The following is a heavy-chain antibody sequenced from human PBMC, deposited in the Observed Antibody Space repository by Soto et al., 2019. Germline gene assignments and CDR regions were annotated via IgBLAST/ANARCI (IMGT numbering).Heavy chain of an antibody. V-gene: IGHV1-8*01. CDR3: ARGYYDSSGYSTYYYYGTDV. D-gene: IGHD3-22*01. J-gene: IGHJ6*02. CDR1: GYTFTSYD. Sequence: ASVKVSCKASGYTFTSYDINWVRQATGQGLEWMGWMNPNSGNTGYAQKFQGRVTMTRNTSISTAYMELSSLRSEDTAVYYCARGYYDSSGYSTYYYYGTDVWGQGTTVTVSS. CDR2: MNPNSGNT.